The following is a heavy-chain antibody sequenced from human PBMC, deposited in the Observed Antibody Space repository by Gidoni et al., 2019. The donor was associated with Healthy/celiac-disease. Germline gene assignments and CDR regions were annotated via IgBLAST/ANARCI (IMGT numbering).Heavy chain of an antibody. CDR2: ISSSSSDI. V-gene: IGHV3-21*01. J-gene: IGHJ6*02. Sequence: EVQLVESGGGLVKPGGSLRLSCAASGFTFSSYRMNWVRQAPGKGLEWVSSISSSSSDIYYADSVKGRFTISRDNAKNSLYLQMNSLRAEDTAVYYCARDQGFGAYYYYYGMDVWGQGTTVTVSS. CDR1: GFTFSSYR. D-gene: IGHD3-10*01. CDR3: ARDQGFGAYYYYYGMDV.